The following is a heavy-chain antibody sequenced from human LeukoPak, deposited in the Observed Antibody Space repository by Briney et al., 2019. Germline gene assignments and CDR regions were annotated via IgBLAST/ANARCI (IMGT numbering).Heavy chain of an antibody. Sequence: ASVKVSCKTSGYTFTTYHINWVRQATGQGLEWLGWMNPYSGDRGYAQKFQGRLSITSDTSMSTAYMELSSLRSDDTAVYFCARTTSLTASGYDYCGQGTLVTVPS. CDR2: MNPYSGDR. V-gene: IGHV1-8*03. D-gene: IGHD4-17*01. CDR3: ARTTSLTASGYDY. CDR1: GYTFTTYH. J-gene: IGHJ4*02.